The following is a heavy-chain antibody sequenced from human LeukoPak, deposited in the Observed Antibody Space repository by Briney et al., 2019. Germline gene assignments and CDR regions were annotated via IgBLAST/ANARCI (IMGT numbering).Heavy chain of an antibody. D-gene: IGHD3-22*01. J-gene: IGHJ4*02. CDR1: GDIVSSNSAT. CDR3: ARAAIDTSGYYSFDY. CDR2: TYYRSKWYN. Sequence: SQTLSLTCAISGDIVSSNSATCIWIRQSPSRGLEWLGRTYYRSKWYNDYAVSVKSRTTINPDTSKNQFSLQLNSVTPEDTAVYYCARAAIDTSGYYSFDYWGQGTLVTVSS. V-gene: IGHV6-1*01.